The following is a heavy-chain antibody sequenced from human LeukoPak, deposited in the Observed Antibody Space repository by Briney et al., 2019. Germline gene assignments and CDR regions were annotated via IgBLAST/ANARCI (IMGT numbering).Heavy chain of an antibody. CDR1: GLTFSSYG. V-gene: IGHV3-23*01. CDR3: TRDSDHVRDY. Sequence: GGSLRLSCAASGLTFSSYGMSWVRQAPGKGLEWVSAISGSGGSTYYADSVKGRFTISRDNSKNTLYLQMNRLRAEDTAVYYCTRDSDHVRDYWGQGTLVTVSS. CDR2: ISGSGGST. D-gene: IGHD3-10*01. J-gene: IGHJ4*02.